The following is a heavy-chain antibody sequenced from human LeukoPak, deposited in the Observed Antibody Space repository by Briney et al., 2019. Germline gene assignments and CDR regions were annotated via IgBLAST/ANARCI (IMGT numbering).Heavy chain of an antibody. V-gene: IGHV1-24*01. Sequence: ASVRVSCKVSGYTLTELSMHWVRQAPGKGLEWMGGFDPEDGETIYAQKFQGRVTMTEDTSTDTAYMELSSLRSEDTAVYYCATDSLGYYGSGSCSGLDYWGQGTLVTVSS. J-gene: IGHJ4*02. CDR3: ATDSLGYYGSGSCSGLDY. CDR2: FDPEDGET. CDR1: GYTLTELS. D-gene: IGHD3-10*01.